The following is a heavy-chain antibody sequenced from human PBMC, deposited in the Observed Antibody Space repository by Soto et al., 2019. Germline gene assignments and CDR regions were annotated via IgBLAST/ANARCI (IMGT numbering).Heavy chain of an antibody. D-gene: IGHD2-15*01. CDR2: ISSSSSYI. CDR3: ARDLRSGYCSGGSCYSGFYY. V-gene: IGHV3-21*01. Sequence: EVQLVESGGGLVKPGGSLRLSCAASGFTFSSYSMNWVRQAPGKGLEWVSSISSSSSYIYYADSVKGRFTISRDNAKNSLYLQMNSLRAEDTAVYYCARDLRSGYCSGGSCYSGFYYWGQGTLVTVSS. CDR1: GFTFSSYS. J-gene: IGHJ4*02.